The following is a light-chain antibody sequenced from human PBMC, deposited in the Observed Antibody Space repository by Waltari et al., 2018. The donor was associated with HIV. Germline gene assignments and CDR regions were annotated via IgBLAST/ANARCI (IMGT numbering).Light chain of an antibody. J-gene: IGLJ1*01. CDR3: ASHSTYTLLYV. CDR1: SSDLGHSHF. V-gene: IGLV2-14*03. CDR2: DVN. Sequence: QSALTQPASVSCSLGQSINISCSGLSSDLGHSHFVSWYQQHPDTVHRVIIYDVNHGPSVVSSRCSGSKSGATASLTISGLQAEDESVYYCASHSTYTLLYVFGSGTELTVL.